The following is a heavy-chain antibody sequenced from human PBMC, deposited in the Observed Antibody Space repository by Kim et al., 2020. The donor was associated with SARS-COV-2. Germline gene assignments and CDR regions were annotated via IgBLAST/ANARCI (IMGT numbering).Heavy chain of an antibody. Sequence: GRSLRLSCAASGFTFRSYAMTWVRQAPGKGLEWVSAIGSSDGKTYYADSMKGRFTISRDNSKNTLYLQMNSLRAEDTAVYYCAKDGLTWFGEDWGQGTLVTVSS. CDR3: AKDGLTWFGED. V-gene: IGHV3-23*01. CDR2: IGSSDGKT. D-gene: IGHD3-10*01. CDR1: GFTFRSYA. J-gene: IGHJ4*02.